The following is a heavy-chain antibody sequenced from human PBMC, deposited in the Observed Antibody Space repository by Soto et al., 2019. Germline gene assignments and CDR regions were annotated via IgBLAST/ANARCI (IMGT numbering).Heavy chain of an antibody. D-gene: IGHD3-22*01. CDR2: IIPIFGTA. CDR1: GGPYSKYS. CDR3: ARDRGPSSGYYPYWFDP. J-gene: IGHJ5*02. Sequence: GASVKVSCKASGGPYSKYSITWVRQAPGQGLEWMGGIIPIFGTANYAQKFQGRVTITADESTSTAYMELSSLRSEDTALYYCARDRGPSSGYYPYWFDPWGQGTLVTVSS. V-gene: IGHV1-69*13.